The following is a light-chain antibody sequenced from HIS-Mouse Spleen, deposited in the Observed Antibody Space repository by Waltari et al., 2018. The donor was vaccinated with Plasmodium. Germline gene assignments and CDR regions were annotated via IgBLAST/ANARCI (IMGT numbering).Light chain of an antibody. CDR3: YSTDSSGNHRV. J-gene: IGLJ3*02. Sequence: SSELTQPPSVSVSPGQTARITCPGDALPKKYAYWSQQKSGQAPVLVIYEDSKRPSGIPERFSGSSSGTMATLTISGAQVEDEADYYCYSTDSSGNHRVFGGGTKLTVL. V-gene: IGLV3-10*01. CDR2: EDS. CDR1: ALPKKY.